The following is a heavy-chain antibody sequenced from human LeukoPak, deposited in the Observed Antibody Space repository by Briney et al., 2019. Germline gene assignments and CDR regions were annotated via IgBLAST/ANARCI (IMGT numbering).Heavy chain of an antibody. D-gene: IGHD6-13*01. J-gene: IGHJ4*02. Sequence: PSETLSLTCTVSGGSISSGDYYWSWIRQPPGMGLERIGYIYYSGSTYYNPSLKSRVTISVDTSKNQFSLKLSSVTAADTAVYYCARGSIAAAGTLGNWGQGTLVTVSS. CDR2: IYYSGST. CDR3: ARGSIAAAGTLGN. V-gene: IGHV4-30-4*01. CDR1: GGSISSGDYY.